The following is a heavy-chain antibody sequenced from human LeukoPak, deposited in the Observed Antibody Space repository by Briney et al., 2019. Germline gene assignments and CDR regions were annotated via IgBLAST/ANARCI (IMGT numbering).Heavy chain of an antibody. Sequence: PSETLSLTCTVSGGSISSSTYYWGWIRQPPGKGLEWIGSIYYTGSTYYKPSLKSRLALSVDTSKNQFSLKLSSVTAADTAVYYCSRLILGYCSGGSCYSGDYWGQGTLVTVSS. J-gene: IGHJ4*02. CDR1: GGSISSSTYY. CDR2: IYYTGST. V-gene: IGHV4-39*01. D-gene: IGHD2-15*01. CDR3: SRLILGYCSGGSCYSGDY.